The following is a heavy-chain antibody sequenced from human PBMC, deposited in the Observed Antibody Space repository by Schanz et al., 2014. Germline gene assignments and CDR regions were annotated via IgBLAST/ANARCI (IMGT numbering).Heavy chain of an antibody. Sequence: VQLVESGGGLAQPGGSLRLSCVASGFAFRSYAMHWVRQAPGKGLEWAALISHDGNNKHYVDSVEGRFTISRDNSKSMVFLEMSSLRVEDTAVYYCVREENYPSFLGYYYYMDVWGKGTSVTVSS. CDR2: ISHDGNNK. V-gene: IGHV3-30-3*01. J-gene: IGHJ6*03. CDR1: GFAFRSYA. D-gene: IGHD3-10*01. CDR3: VREENYPSFLGYYYYMDV.